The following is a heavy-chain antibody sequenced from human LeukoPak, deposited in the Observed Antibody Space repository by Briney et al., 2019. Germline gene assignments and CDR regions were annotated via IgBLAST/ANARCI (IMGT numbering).Heavy chain of an antibody. D-gene: IGHD2-15*01. J-gene: IGHJ5*02. Sequence: SQTLSLTCTVSGGSISSGGYYWSWIRQHPGKGLEWIGYIYYSGSTYYNPSLKSRVTISVDTSKNQFSLKLSSVTAADTAVYYCARDREDYCSGGSCYQGWFDPWGQGTLVTVSS. V-gene: IGHV4-31*03. CDR3: ARDREDYCSGGSCYQGWFDP. CDR1: GGSISSGGYY. CDR2: IYYSGST.